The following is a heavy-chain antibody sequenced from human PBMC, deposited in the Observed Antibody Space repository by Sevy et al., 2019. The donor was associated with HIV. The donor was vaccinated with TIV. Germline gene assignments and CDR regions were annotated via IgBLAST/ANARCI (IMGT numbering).Heavy chain of an antibody. Sequence: GESLKISCKGSGYSFSSYWIGWVRQMPGKGLEWMGIIYPGDSDTSYSPSFQGQVTISADKSISTAYLQWSSLKASDTAMYYCASSIAAAGEDYYYYYDGMDLWGQGTTVTVSS. CDR2: IYPGDSDT. J-gene: IGHJ6*02. V-gene: IGHV5-51*01. CDR1: GYSFSSYW. CDR3: ASSIAAAGEDYYYYYDGMDL. D-gene: IGHD6-13*01.